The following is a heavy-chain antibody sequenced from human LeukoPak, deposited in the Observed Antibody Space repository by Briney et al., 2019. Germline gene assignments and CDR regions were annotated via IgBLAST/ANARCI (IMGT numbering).Heavy chain of an antibody. CDR2: ISSSSSYI. J-gene: IGHJ6*02. Sequence: PGGSLRLSCAASGFTFSSYSMNWVRQAPGKGLEWVSSISSSSSYIYYADSVKGRFTISRDNAKNSLYLQMNSLRAEDTAVYYCARDVGVVPAARRYYYYGMDVWGQGTTVTVSS. CDR1: GFTFSSYS. D-gene: IGHD2-2*01. CDR3: ARDVGVVPAARRYYYYGMDV. V-gene: IGHV3-21*01.